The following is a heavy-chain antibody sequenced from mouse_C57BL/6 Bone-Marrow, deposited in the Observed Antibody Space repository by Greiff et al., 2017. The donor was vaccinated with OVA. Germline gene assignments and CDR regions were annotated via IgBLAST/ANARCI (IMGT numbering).Heavy chain of an antibody. CDR1: GYSITSGYD. Sequence: EVKLQESGPGMVKPSQSLSLTCTVTGYSITSGYDWHWIRHFPGNKLEWMGYISYSGSTNYNPSLKSRISITHDTSKNHFFLKLISVTTEDTATYYCAAHGSSFAWFAYWGQGTLVTVSA. CDR2: ISYSGST. D-gene: IGHD1-1*01. J-gene: IGHJ3*01. CDR3: AAHGSSFAWFAY. V-gene: IGHV3-1*01.